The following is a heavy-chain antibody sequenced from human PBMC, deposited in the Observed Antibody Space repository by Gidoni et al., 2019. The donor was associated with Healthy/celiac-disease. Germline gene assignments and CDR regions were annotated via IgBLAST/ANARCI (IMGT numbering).Heavy chain of an antibody. V-gene: IGHV3-64D*06. D-gene: IGHD3-22*01. CDR3: VKSPGVVITNYFDY. Sequence: EVQLVESGGGLLQPGGSLSLSCSASGFTFSSYAMHWVRQAPGKGLEYVSAISSNGGSTYYADSGKGRFTISRDNSKNTLYLQMSSLRAEDTAVYYCVKSPGVVITNYFDYWGQGTLVTVSS. J-gene: IGHJ4*02. CDR2: ISSNGGST. CDR1: GFTFSSYA.